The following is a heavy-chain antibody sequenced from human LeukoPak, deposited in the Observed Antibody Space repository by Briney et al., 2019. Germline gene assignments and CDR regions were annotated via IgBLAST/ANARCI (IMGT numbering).Heavy chain of an antibody. CDR3: GRDLEENGVTH. V-gene: IGHV4-39*07. CDR2: IHSSGSA. J-gene: IGHJ4*02. Sequence: SETLSLTCSVAGGSIRYSSYYWTWIRQPPGKGLEWIGNIHSSGSADYNPSLKSRVTMSVDTSKNEFSLRVNSVTATDTAVYYCGRDLEENGVTHRGLGTLVTVSS. D-gene: IGHD4-17*01. CDR1: GGSIRYSSYY.